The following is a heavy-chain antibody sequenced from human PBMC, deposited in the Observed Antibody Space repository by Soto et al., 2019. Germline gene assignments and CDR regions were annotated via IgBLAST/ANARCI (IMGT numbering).Heavy chain of an antibody. CDR3: ATPPTSSSGWYFDY. CDR1: GFTFNNYA. Sequence: PGGSLRLSCAASGFTFNNYAMSWVRQAPGKGLEWVSGISSSGGSTNYADSVKGRLTISRDNSKNTLYLQMHGLRAEDTAVYYCATPPTSSSGWYFDYWGQGTLVTVSS. J-gene: IGHJ4*02. D-gene: IGHD6-19*01. CDR2: ISSSGGST. V-gene: IGHV3-23*01.